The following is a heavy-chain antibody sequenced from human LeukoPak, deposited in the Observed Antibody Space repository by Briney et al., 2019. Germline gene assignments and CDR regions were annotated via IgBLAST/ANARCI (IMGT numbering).Heavy chain of an antibody. Sequence: SVKVSCKASGGTFSSYAISWVRQAPGQGLEWMGGIIPIFGTANYAQKFQGRVTITADESTSTAYMELSSLRSEDTAVYYCARASADYYDSSGYYNWFDPWGQGTLVTVSS. J-gene: IGHJ5*02. CDR1: GGTFSSYA. D-gene: IGHD3-22*01. V-gene: IGHV1-69*13. CDR3: ARASADYYDSSGYYNWFDP. CDR2: IIPIFGTA.